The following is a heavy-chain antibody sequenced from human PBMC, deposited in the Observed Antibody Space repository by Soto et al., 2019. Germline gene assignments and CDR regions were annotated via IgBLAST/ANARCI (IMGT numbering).Heavy chain of an antibody. Sequence: ASVKVSCKVSGYTLTELSMHWVRQAPGKGLEWMGGFDPEDGETIYAQKLQGRVTMTTDTSTSTAYMELRSLRSDDTAVYYCARYCSSTSCDHYFDYWGQGTLVTVSS. CDR1: GYTLTELS. D-gene: IGHD2-2*01. V-gene: IGHV1-24*01. CDR3: ARYCSSTSCDHYFDY. J-gene: IGHJ4*02. CDR2: FDPEDGET.